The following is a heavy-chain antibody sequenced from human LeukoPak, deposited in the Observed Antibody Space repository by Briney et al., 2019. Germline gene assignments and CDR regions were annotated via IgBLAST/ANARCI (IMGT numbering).Heavy chain of an antibody. CDR1: GFTFDDYA. D-gene: IGHD3-3*01. Sequence: GGSLRLSCAASGFTFDDYAMHWVRQAPGKGLEWVSLISWDGGSTYYADSVKGRFTISRDNSKNSLYLQMNSLRAEDTALYYCAKDHTIFGVVTFFDYWGRGTLVTVSS. CDR2: ISWDGGST. J-gene: IGHJ4*02. CDR3: AKDHTIFGVVTFFDY. V-gene: IGHV3-43D*04.